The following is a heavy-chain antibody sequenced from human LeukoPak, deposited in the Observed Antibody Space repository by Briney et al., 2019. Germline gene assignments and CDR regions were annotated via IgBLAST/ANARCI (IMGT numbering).Heavy chain of an antibody. CDR1: GFTFSSYA. D-gene: IGHD6-13*01. V-gene: IGHV3-30-3*01. Sequence: GGSLRLSCAASGFTFSSYAMHWVRQAPGKGLEWVAVISYDGSSRYYADSVKGRFTISRDNSKNTLYLQMNSLRAEDTAVYYCARDPGIAAATFYYFDYWGQGTLVTVSS. CDR2: ISYDGSSR. J-gene: IGHJ4*02. CDR3: ARDPGIAAATFYYFDY.